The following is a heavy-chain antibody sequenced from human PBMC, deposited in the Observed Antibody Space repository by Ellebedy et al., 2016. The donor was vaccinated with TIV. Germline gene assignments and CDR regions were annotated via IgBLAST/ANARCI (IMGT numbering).Heavy chain of an antibody. CDR2: VDGDNVNT. CDR3: ARDGWETGASKTFDY. D-gene: IGHD2-8*02. Sequence: AASVKVSCKASGFIFSRYAIHWVRQAPGQRPEWMGWVDGDNVNTKYSQNLQGRVTITRDTSASTGYMELSSMKSEDTAGYYCARDGWETGASKTFDYWGQGTLVTVSS. J-gene: IGHJ4*02. V-gene: IGHV1-3*01. CDR1: GFIFSRYA.